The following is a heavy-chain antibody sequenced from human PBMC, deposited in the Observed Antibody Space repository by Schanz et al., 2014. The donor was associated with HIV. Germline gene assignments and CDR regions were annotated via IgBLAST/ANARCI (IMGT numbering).Heavy chain of an antibody. Sequence: QVQLVQSGAEVKKPGSSVKVSCKASGGIFSSYAISWVRQAPGQGLEWMGGIIPLFGRANCARKFQGRVTITADESKSTAYMELRSMRSDDTDVYYCARVNKDIGGYYFDYWGQGTLVTVSS. D-gene: IGHD2-15*01. CDR2: IIPLFGRA. V-gene: IGHV1-69*01. J-gene: IGHJ4*02. CDR3: ARVNKDIGGYYFDY. CDR1: GGIFSSYA.